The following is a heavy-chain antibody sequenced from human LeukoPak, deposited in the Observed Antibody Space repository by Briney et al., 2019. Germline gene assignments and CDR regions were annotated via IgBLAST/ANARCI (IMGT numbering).Heavy chain of an antibody. D-gene: IGHD6-13*01. J-gene: IGHJ4*02. CDR3: ASKIAAAGSYYFDY. CDR2: IYTSGST. V-gene: IGHV4-61*02. Sequence: SETLSLTCTVSGGSISSGSYYWSWTRQPAGKGLEWIGRIYTSGSTNYNPSLKSRVTISVDTSKNQFSLKLSSVTAADTAVYYCASKIAAAGSYYFDYWGQGTLVTVSS. CDR1: GGSISSGSYY.